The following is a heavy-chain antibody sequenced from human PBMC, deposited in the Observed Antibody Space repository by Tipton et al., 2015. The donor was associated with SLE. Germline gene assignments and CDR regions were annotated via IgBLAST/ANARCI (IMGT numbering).Heavy chain of an antibody. Sequence: SLRLSCAASGFTFSSYSMNWVRQAPGKGLEWVSSISSSSSYIYYADSVKGRFTISRDNAKNSLYLQMNRLSAEDTAVYYCARDVIAAAGALDYWGQGNLVTVSS. CDR2: ISSSSSYI. CDR1: GFTFSSYS. CDR3: ARDVIAAAGALDY. V-gene: IGHV3-21*01. J-gene: IGHJ4*02. D-gene: IGHD6-13*01.